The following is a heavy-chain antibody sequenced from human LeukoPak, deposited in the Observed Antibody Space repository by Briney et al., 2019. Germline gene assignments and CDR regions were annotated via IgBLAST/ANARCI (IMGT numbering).Heavy chain of an antibody. J-gene: IGHJ4*02. D-gene: IGHD3-22*01. CDR3: ARGPDYYDGIGYYSVY. V-gene: IGHV3-21*01. CDR2: ISSSRSYI. Sequence: GGSLRLSCAASGFTFSTYSMNWVRQAPGKGLEWVSSISSSRSYIYYADSQKRRFTISRHNAKNPLYLQMNSLRAEDTAVYYCARGPDYYDGIGYYSVYWGQRTLVTASS. CDR1: GFTFSTYS.